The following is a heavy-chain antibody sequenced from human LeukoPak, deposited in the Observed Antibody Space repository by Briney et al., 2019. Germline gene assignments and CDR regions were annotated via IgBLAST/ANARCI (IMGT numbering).Heavy chain of an antibody. CDR3: ARSAPHDSTGEFFC. D-gene: IGHD3-22*01. V-gene: IGHV4-59*12. CDR1: GGSISSYY. Sequence: SETLSLTCTVSGGSISSYYWSWIRQPPGKGLEWIGYIYYSGSTNYNPSLKSRVTISVDTSKNQFSLKLTSVTAADTAVYYCARSAPHDSTGEFFCWGQGTLVTVSS. CDR2: IYYSGST. J-gene: IGHJ1*01.